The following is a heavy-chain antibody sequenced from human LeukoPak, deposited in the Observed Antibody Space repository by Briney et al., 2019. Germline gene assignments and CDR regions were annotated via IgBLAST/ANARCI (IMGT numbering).Heavy chain of an antibody. D-gene: IGHD6-19*01. CDR1: GFTFSSYW. CDR3: ARGSTYSSGWYTGFDY. Sequence: GGSLRLSCAASGFTFSSYWMSWVRQAPGKGLEWVSSITSSSSYIYYADSVKGRFTISRDNAKKSVYLQMNSLRAEDTAVYYCARGSTYSSGWYTGFDYWGQGTLVTVSS. J-gene: IGHJ4*02. V-gene: IGHV3-21*01. CDR2: ITSSSSYI.